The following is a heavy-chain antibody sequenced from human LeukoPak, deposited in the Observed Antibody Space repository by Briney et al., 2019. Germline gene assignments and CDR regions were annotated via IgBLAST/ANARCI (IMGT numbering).Heavy chain of an antibody. D-gene: IGHD3-10*01. J-gene: IGHJ5*02. CDR1: GFTFSRYW. V-gene: IGHV3-7*01. CDR3: AKMYDSGSFAFS. Sequence: NPGGSLRLSCAASGFTFSRYWMSWVRQAPGKGLEWVANIRQDGSEKYYIDSVKGRFTISRDNAQNLLYLQMNSLRAEDTAVYYCAKMYDSGSFAFSWGQGTLVTVSS. CDR2: IRQDGSEK.